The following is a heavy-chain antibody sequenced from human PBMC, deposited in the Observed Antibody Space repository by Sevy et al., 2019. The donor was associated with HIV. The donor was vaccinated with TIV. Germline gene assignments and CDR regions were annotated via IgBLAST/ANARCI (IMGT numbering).Heavy chain of an antibody. CDR2: IYGTGGVT. Sequence: GGSLRLSCKPSGFTFANYAMNWVRQAPGKGLEWVSTIYGTGGVTYYADSVKGRFTISRDNSKNALYLQMNSLRTEETAIYYCAGTRFDSSGSFDAFDIWGQGTMVTVSS. CDR1: GFTFANYA. D-gene: IGHD3-22*01. V-gene: IGHV3-23*01. CDR3: AGTRFDSSGSFDAFDI. J-gene: IGHJ3*02.